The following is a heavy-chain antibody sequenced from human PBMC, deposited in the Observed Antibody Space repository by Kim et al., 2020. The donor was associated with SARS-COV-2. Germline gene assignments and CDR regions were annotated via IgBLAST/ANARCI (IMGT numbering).Heavy chain of an antibody. CDR1: GGSISSSNW. CDR2: IYHSGST. CDR3: ARGPPYPHRSGRQWFDP. V-gene: IGHV4-4*02. Sequence: SETLSLTCAVSGGSISSSNWWSWVRQPPGKGLEWIGEIYHSGSTNYNPSLKSRVTISVDKSKNQFSLKLRSVTAADTAVYYCARGPPYPHRSGRQWFDPWGQGTLVTVSS. J-gene: IGHJ5*02. D-gene: IGHD3-10*01.